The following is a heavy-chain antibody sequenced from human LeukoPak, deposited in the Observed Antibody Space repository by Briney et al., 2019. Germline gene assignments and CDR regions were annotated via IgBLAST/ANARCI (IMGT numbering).Heavy chain of an antibody. V-gene: IGHV2-5*01. CDR3: AHSRPPYYDFRSGLGGYFDY. D-gene: IGHD3-3*01. Sequence: SGPTLVKPTQTLTLTCTFSGFSLSTSGVGVGWIRQPPGKALEWLALIYWNDDKRYSPSLKSRLTITKDTSKNQVVLTMTNMDPVDTATYYCAHSRPPYYDFRSGLGGYFDYWGQGTLVTVSS. CDR1: GFSLSTSGVG. CDR2: IYWNDDK. J-gene: IGHJ4*02.